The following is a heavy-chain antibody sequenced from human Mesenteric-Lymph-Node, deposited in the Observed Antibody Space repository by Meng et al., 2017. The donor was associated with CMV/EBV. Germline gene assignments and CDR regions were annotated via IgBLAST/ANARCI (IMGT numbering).Heavy chain of an antibody. CDR3: AREVVAARQYHYGMDV. V-gene: IGHV3-13*01. CDR2: IGTAGDT. Sequence: GESLKISCAASGFTFSRYDIHWVRQTTGKGLEWVSAIGTAGDTYLPGSVKGRFTISRENANNSLYLQVNSLRAGDTAFYYCAREVVAARQYHYGMDVWGQGTTVTVSS. D-gene: IGHD2-2*01. J-gene: IGHJ6*02. CDR1: GFTFSRYD.